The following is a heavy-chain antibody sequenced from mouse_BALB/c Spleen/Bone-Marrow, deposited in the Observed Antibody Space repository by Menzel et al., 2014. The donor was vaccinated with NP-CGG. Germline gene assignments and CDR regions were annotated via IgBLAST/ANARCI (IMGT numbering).Heavy chain of an antibody. CDR1: GYAFSSYW. D-gene: IGHD2-2*01. CDR3: ARWLPAMDY. J-gene: IGHJ4*01. Sequence: QVHVKQSGAELVRPGSSVKISCKASGYAFSSYWMSWAKQRPGQGLEWIGQIYPGDGDTNYNGKFKGKATLTADKSSSTAYMQLSSLTSEDSAVYFCARWLPAMDYWGQGTSVTVSS. V-gene: IGHV1-80*01. CDR2: IYPGDGDT.